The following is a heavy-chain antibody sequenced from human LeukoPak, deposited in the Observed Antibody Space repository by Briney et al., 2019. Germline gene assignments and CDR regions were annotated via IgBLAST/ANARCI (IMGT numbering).Heavy chain of an antibody. D-gene: IGHD3-9*01. J-gene: IGHJ4*02. CDR3: ARLDIMTGNYDYFEY. CDR1: GFTFSSYW. Sequence: PGGSLRLSCAACGFTFSSYWMHWVRQAPGKGLVWVSRIKSDGSVTTYADSVKGRFTISRDNAKNTLYLQMNSLRAEDTAVYFCARLDIMTGNYDYFEYWGQGSLVTVSS. CDR2: IKSDGSVT. V-gene: IGHV3-74*01.